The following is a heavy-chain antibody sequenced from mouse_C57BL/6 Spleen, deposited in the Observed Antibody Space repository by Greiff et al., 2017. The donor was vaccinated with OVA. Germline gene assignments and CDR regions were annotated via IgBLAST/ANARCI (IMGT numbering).Heavy chain of an antibody. CDR2: IYPGSGST. CDR3: ARRSNDLAWFAY. J-gene: IGHJ3*01. V-gene: IGHV1-55*01. CDR1: GYTFTSYW. D-gene: IGHD2-12*01. Sequence: QVQLQQPGAELVKPGASVKLSCTASGYTFTSYWITWVKQRPGQGREWMGDIYPGSGSTNYNEKFKSKATLTVDTSYSTAYMQLSSLTSEDSAVYYCARRSNDLAWFAYWGQGTLVTVSA.